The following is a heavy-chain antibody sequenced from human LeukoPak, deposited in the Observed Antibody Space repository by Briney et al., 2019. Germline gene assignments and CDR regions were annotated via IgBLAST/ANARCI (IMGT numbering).Heavy chain of an antibody. V-gene: IGHV4-39*07. CDR1: GGSISSYNYY. D-gene: IGHD3-9*01. Sequence: SETLSLTCTVSGGSISSYNYYWDWIRQPPGKGLEWIGSIYYSGSTYYNPSLKSRVTISVDTSKNQFSLKLSSVTAADTAVYYCASGLRYFDLYYWGQGTLVTVSS. J-gene: IGHJ4*02. CDR2: IYYSGST. CDR3: ASGLRYFDLYY.